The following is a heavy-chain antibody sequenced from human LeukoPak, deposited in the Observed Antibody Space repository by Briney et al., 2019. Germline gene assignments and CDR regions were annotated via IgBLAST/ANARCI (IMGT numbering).Heavy chain of an antibody. CDR1: GFTFISYA. J-gene: IGHJ4*02. Sequence: PGGSLRLSCSASGFTFISYALSWVRQRPGRELEGVSVISDRGGCTYYADSVKGRFTISRDNSKNTVYLQRNSLRVEDTAVYYCARGSLGRGWLFDYWGQGTLVTVSS. CDR2: ISDRGGCT. V-gene: IGHV3-23*01. CDR3: ARGSLGRGWLFDY. D-gene: IGHD7-27*01.